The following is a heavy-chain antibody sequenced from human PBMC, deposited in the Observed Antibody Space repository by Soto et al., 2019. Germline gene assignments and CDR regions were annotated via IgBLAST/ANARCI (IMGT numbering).Heavy chain of an antibody. J-gene: IGHJ4*02. CDR2: IYYSGST. V-gene: IGHV4-30-4*01. CDR1: GGSISSGDYY. D-gene: IGHD3-10*01. Sequence: SETLSLTCTVSGGSISSGDYYWSWIRQPPGKGLEWIGYIYYSGSTYYNPSLKSRVTISVDTSKNQFSLKLSSVTAADTAVYYCARDRRSGYGSDFDYWGQGTLVTVSS. CDR3: ARDRRSGYGSDFDY.